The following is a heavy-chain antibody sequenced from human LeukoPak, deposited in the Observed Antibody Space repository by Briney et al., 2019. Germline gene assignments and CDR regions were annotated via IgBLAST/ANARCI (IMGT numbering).Heavy chain of an antibody. CDR3: ARHTSSYGSGSYPLDY. Sequence: PSETLSLTCTVSGGSISSYYWSWIRQPPGKGLEWIGYIYYSGSTNYNPSLKSRVTISVDTSKNQFSLKLRSVTAADTAVYYCARHTSSYGSGSYPLDYWGQGTLVTVSS. J-gene: IGHJ4*02. CDR1: GGSISSYY. D-gene: IGHD3-10*01. CDR2: IYYSGST. V-gene: IGHV4-59*08.